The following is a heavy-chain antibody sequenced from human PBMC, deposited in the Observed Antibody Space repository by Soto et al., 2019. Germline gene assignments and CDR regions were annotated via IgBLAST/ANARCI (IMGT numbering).Heavy chain of an antibody. CDR3: ARPGGIAAAGTGPDAFDI. J-gene: IGHJ3*02. Sequence: GGSLRLSCAASGFTFSSYSMNWVRQAPGKGLEWVSYISSSSTIYYADSVKGRFTISRDNAKNSLYLQMSSLRSEDTAVYYCARPGGIAAAGTGPDAFDIWGQGTMVTVSS. CDR2: ISSSSTI. D-gene: IGHD6-13*01. V-gene: IGHV3-48*01. CDR1: GFTFSSYS.